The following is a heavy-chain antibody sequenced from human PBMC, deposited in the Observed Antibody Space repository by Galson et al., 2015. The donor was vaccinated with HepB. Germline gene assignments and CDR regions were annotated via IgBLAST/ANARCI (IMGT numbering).Heavy chain of an antibody. CDR2: IYPADSHR. CDR3: ARLQQSYYDSSGYYEAVDI. Sequence: QSGAEVKKPGESLKIFCKGSGYSFPSYWVGWVRQLPGKGLEWMGIIYPADSHRRYSPSFQGQVTISADKSISTAYLQWSSLKASDTAIYYCARLQQSYYDSSGYYEAVDIWGQGTKVTVSS. D-gene: IGHD3-22*01. J-gene: IGHJ3*02. CDR1: GYSFPSYW. V-gene: IGHV5-51*01.